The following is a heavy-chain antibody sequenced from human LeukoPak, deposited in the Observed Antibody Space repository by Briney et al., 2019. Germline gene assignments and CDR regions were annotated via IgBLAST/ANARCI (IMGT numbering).Heavy chain of an antibody. CDR2: LDWAGAK. D-gene: IGHD3-22*01. CDR1: AFSRSTTGIC. V-gene: IGHV2-70*11. CDR3: ARIELNYYDSSGYEEWFDP. Sequence: SGPTLVTPTQTLTLTCTISAFSRSTTGICVCWIRHPPGKALDWLASLDWAGAKYSSTSLKTKLTISKDTSKNQVVLTMTNMDPVDTATYYCARIELNYYDSSGYEEWFDPWGQGTLVTVSS. J-gene: IGHJ5*02.